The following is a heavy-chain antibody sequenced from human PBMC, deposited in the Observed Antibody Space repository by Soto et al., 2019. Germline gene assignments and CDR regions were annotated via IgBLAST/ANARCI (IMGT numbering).Heavy chain of an antibody. CDR3: ARARLRFNWFDP. D-gene: IGHD3-3*01. Sequence: GGSLRLSCAASGFTVSSNYMSWVRQAPGKGLEWVSVISYDGSNKYYADSVKGRFTISRDNSKNTLYLQMNSLRAEDTAVYYCARARLRFNWFDPWGQGTLVTVSS. V-gene: IGHV3-30-3*01. J-gene: IGHJ5*02. CDR1: GFTVSSNY. CDR2: ISYDGSNK.